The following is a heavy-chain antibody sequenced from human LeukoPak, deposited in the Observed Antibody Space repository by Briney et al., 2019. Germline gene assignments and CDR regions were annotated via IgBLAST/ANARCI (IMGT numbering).Heavy chain of an antibody. Sequence: SETMCLTCTVSGGSISSSSYYWGWIRHPPGKGLEWIGSIYYSGSTYYNPSLKSRVTISVDTSKNQFSLKLSSVTAADTAVYYCARPGVYCSSTSCPFDYWGQGTLVTVSS. J-gene: IGHJ4*02. V-gene: IGHV4-39*01. CDR1: GGSISSSSYY. CDR3: ARPGVYCSSTSCPFDY. D-gene: IGHD2-2*01. CDR2: IYYSGST.